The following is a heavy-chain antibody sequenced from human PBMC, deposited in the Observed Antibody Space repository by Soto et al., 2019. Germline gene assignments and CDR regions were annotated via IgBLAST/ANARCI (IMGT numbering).Heavy chain of an antibody. J-gene: IGHJ6*02. Sequence: ASVKVSCKASGGTFSSYTISWVRQAPGQGLEWMGRIIPILGIANYAQKFQGRVTITADKSTSTAYMELSSLRSEDTAVYYCARVLYYCSSTSCYGRYYYYGMDVWGQGTTVTVS. CDR1: GGTFSSYT. D-gene: IGHD2-2*01. CDR3: ARVLYYCSSTSCYGRYYYYGMDV. CDR2: IIPILGIA. V-gene: IGHV1-69*02.